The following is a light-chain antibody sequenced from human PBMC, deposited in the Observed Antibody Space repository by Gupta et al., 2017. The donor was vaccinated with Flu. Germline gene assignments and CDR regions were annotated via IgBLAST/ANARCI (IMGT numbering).Light chain of an antibody. CDR1: QRISDS. CDR2: DAS. V-gene: IGKV3-11*01. CDR3: QQRRIWVT. J-gene: IGKJ5*01. Sequence: PGERDILSCRTSQRISDSLAWYQHKPGQVPRLLIYDASNRASGIPARFSGSGFGTDFTLTISTIEPEDFAVYYCQQRRIWVTFGQGTRLDIK.